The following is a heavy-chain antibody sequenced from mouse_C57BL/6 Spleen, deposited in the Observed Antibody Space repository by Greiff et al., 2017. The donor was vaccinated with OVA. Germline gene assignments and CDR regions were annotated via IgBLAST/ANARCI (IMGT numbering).Heavy chain of an antibody. CDR3: ARREDGSFAY. CDR2: IDPSDSYT. D-gene: IGHD2-3*01. Sequence: VQLQQSGAELVMPGASVKLSCKASGYTFTSYWMHWVKQRPGQGLEWIGEIDPSDSYTNYNQKFKGKSTLTVDKSSSTAYMQLSSLTSEDSAVYYCARREDGSFAYWGQGTLVTVSA. CDR1: GYTFTSYW. J-gene: IGHJ3*01. V-gene: IGHV1-69*01.